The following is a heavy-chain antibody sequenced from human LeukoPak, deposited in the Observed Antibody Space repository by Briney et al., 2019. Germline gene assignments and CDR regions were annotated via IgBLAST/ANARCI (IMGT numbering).Heavy chain of an antibody. CDR1: GESIKSTPNY. CDR3: VRRVAGTFYFDK. CDR2: IYYSTNT. V-gene: IGHV4-39*01. D-gene: IGHD6-19*01. Sequence: SETLSLICSVSGESIKSTPNYWAWVRQPPGKGLEWIGHIYYSTNTYYNSSLKSRVTISDDTSKNQVSLSLRSVTAADTALYFCVRRVAGTFYFDKWGEGSLVSVSS. J-gene: IGHJ4*02.